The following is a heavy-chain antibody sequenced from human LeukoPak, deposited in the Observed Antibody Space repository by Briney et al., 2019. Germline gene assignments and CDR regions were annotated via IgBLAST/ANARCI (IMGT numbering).Heavy chain of an antibody. CDR2: INHSGST. J-gene: IGHJ5*02. Sequence: SETLSLTCAVYGGSFSGYYWSWIRQPPGKGLEWIGEINHSGSTNYNPSLKSRVTISVDTSKNHFSLKLSSVTAADMAVYYCARGRGEGRGIAMIRGVRAPSYNWFDPWGHGTLVTVSS. D-gene: IGHD3-10*01. CDR3: ARGRGEGRGIAMIRGVRAPSYNWFDP. V-gene: IGHV4-34*01. CDR1: GGSFSGYY.